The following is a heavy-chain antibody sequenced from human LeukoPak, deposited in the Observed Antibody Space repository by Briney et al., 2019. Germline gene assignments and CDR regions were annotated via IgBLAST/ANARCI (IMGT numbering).Heavy chain of an antibody. CDR3: ARAGGFWSGNYFDY. CDR1: GGSLSSYY. J-gene: IGHJ4*02. D-gene: IGHD3-3*01. V-gene: IGHV4-4*07. Sequence: SETLSLTCTVSGGSLSSYYWSWIRQPAGEGLEWIGRISPSGTTNYNPSLKSRVTMSLDTSKSQISLKLTSVTAADTAVYYCARAGGFWSGNYFDYWGQGTLVTVSS. CDR2: ISPSGTT.